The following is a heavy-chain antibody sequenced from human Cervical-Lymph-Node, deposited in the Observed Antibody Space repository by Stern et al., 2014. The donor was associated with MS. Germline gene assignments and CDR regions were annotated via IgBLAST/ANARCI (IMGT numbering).Heavy chain of an antibody. J-gene: IGHJ4*02. V-gene: IGHV3-74*03. D-gene: IGHD6-13*01. CDR1: GFTFSSHW. CDR2: IYGDGSST. Sequence: VQLVESGGSLVQPGGSLRLSCAASGFTFSSHWMHWVRQAPGKGLVWVSRIYGDGSSTKYADSVKGRFTISRDNAKSTLYLQMNSLRAEDSAVYYCARDAWPAASGPLIDYWGRGTLVTVSS. CDR3: ARDAWPAASGPLIDY.